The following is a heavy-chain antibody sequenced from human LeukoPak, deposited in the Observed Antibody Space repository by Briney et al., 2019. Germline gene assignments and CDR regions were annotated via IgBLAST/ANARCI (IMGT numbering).Heavy chain of an antibody. CDR3: ARRGYHDYSGFDY. Sequence: GGSLRLSCAASGFTFSSYWMSWVRQAQGRGLEGVSSISGRSDDIYYADSVKGRFTISRDNSKNSLYLQMKRLRAEDTALYYCARRGYHDYSGFDYWGQGTLVTVSS. D-gene: IGHD1-26*01. CDR1: GFTFSSYW. V-gene: IGHV3-21*01. J-gene: IGHJ4*02. CDR2: ISGRSDDI.